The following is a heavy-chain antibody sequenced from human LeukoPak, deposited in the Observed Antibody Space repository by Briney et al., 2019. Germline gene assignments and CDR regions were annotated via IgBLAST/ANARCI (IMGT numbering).Heavy chain of an antibody. CDR1: GGSISSGGYR. Sequence: PSETLSLTCAVSGGSISSGGYRWTWIRQYPGKGLEWIGYINYSGSTYYNPSLKSRVIISVDTSKNQFSLNLNSVTAADTAVYYCARAGGQQLVFDYWGQGTLVTVSS. D-gene: IGHD6-13*01. J-gene: IGHJ4*02. CDR2: INYSGST. V-gene: IGHV4-31*11. CDR3: ARAGGQQLVFDY.